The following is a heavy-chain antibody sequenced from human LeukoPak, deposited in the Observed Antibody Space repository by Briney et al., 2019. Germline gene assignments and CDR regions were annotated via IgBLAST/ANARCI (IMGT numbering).Heavy chain of an antibody. Sequence: GESLRISCKGSGHSFTSYWISWVRQMPGKGLEWMGRIDPSDSYTNYSPSFQGHVTISVDKSISTAYLQWTSLKSSDSAMYYCARRGYYYYDMDVWGQGTTVTVSS. V-gene: IGHV5-10-1*01. D-gene: IGHD3-10*01. CDR2: IDPSDSYT. J-gene: IGHJ6*02. CDR1: GHSFTSYW. CDR3: ARRGYYYYDMDV.